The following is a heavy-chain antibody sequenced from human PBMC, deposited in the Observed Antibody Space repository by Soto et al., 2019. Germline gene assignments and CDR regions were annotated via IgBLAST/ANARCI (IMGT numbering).Heavy chain of an antibody. V-gene: IGHV3-73*01. J-gene: IGHJ6*02. CDR2: IRSKANSYAT. D-gene: IGHD6-6*01. Sequence: GGPMILSCTAAGFTSGGSARHWVSQTTGKGLEWVGRIRSKANSYATAYAASVKGRFTISRDDSKNTAYLQMNSLKTEDTAVYYCTRDIAARFLYYYYGMDVWGQGTTVTVSS. CDR1: GFTSGGSA. CDR3: TRDIAARFLYYYYGMDV.